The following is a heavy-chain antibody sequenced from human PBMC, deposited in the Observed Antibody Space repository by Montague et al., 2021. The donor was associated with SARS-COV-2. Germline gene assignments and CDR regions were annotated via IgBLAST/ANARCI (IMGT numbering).Heavy chain of an antibody. CDR1: GGSISSYD. J-gene: IGHJ4*02. CDR3: SRDFDY. CDR2: MYHSGSN. Sequence: SETLSLTCTVSGGSISSYDCSWIRQPQGKGLEWVGYMYHSGSNNYNPSLKRRITLSVDTSKNQYSLYLSTAPAAGTAVYYCSRDFDYWGQGTLVTVSS. V-gene: IGHV4-59*13.